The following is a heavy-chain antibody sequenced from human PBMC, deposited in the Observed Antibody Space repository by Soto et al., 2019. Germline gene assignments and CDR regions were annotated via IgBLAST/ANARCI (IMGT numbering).Heavy chain of an antibody. CDR1: GFTFSSYA. CDR3: AKDRSFNTMLVVVDYVXY. J-gene: IGHJ4*02. CDR2: ISCSGGST. V-gene: IGHV3-23*01. Sequence: WGSRRLSCAASGFTFSSYAMSWVRQAPGKGLEWVSSISCSGGSTYYADSVKVRFTISRDNSNKTLYLQMNSLRAEDTAVYYCAKDRSFNTMLVVVDYVXYWGQRTLVTVXS. D-gene: IGHD3-22*01.